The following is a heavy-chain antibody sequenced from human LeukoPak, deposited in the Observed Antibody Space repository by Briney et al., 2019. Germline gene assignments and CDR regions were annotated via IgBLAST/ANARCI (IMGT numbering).Heavy chain of an antibody. CDR1: GGSFSGYY. Sequence: SETLSLTCAVYGGSFSGYYWSWIRQPPGKGLEWIGEINHSGSTNYNPSLKSRVTISVDTSKNQFSLKLSSVTAADTAVYYCARHVDYYGSSGYFDWFIRGYFDYWGQGTLVTVSS. J-gene: IGHJ4*02. CDR2: INHSGST. V-gene: IGHV4-34*01. D-gene: IGHD3-22*01. CDR3: ARHVDYYGSSGYFDWFIRGYFDY.